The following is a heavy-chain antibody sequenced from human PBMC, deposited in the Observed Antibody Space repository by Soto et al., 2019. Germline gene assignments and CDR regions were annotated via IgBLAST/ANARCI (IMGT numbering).Heavy chain of an antibody. V-gene: IGHV4-4*07. D-gene: IGHD3-3*02. CDR1: GASISGFY. CDR3: ARDAPVALGVPNSMDV. CDR2: IYATGTT. Sequence: PSETLSLTCTVSGASISGFYWSWIRKSAGKGLEWIGRIYATGTTDYNPSLKSRVMMSLDTSKSQFSLKLDSVTAADTAVYYCARDAPVALGVPNSMDVWGQGTTVTVSS. J-gene: IGHJ6*02.